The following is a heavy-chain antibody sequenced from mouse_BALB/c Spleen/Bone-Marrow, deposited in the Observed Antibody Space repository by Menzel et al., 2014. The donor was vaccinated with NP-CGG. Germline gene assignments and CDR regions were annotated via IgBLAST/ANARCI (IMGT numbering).Heavy chain of an antibody. Sequence: VQLVEPGGGLVQPTGTLKLSCAASGLTFNTYAMNWVRQAPGTGLDWVARIRSQSNNYATYYADSVKDRFTISRDDSQSMIYLQMNNLKTEDAAMYYCVSPSYGNYGGFAYWGQGTLVTVSA. V-gene: IGHV10-1*02. CDR2: IRSQSNNYAT. CDR3: VSPSYGNYGGFAY. D-gene: IGHD2-1*01. CDR1: GLTFNTYA. J-gene: IGHJ3*01.